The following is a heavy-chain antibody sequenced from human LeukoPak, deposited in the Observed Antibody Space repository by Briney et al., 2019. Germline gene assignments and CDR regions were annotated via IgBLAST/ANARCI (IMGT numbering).Heavy chain of an antibody. CDR1: GFTFSSYG. Sequence: PGGSLRLSCAASGFTFSSYGMHWVRQAPGKGLEWVAVISYDGSNKYYADSVKGRFTISRDNSKNTLYLQMNSLGAEDTAVYYCAKLHLWFGEISPAVFDYWGQGTLVTVSS. D-gene: IGHD3-10*01. CDR3: AKLHLWFGEISPAVFDY. CDR2: ISYDGSNK. J-gene: IGHJ4*02. V-gene: IGHV3-30*18.